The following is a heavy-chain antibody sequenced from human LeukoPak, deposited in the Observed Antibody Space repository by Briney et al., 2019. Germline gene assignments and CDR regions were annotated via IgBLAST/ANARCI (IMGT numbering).Heavy chain of an antibody. V-gene: IGHV3-21*01. Sequence: GGSLRLSCAASGFTFSSYSMNWVCQAPGKGLEWVSSISGTSTYIYYADSVKGRFAISRDNGKNSLYLQMNSLRAEDTAVYYCARRLPLGCSGTSCYAGPVDYWGQGTLVTVSS. CDR1: GFTFSSYS. J-gene: IGHJ4*02. CDR3: ARRLPLGCSGTSCYAGPVDY. CDR2: ISGTSTYI. D-gene: IGHD2-2*01.